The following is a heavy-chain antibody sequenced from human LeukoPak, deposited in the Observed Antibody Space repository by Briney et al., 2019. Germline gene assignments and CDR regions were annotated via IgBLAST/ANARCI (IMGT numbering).Heavy chain of an antibody. CDR3: GKVINMMAVAHDAFDF. CDR2: ISASSSTT. Sequence: GGSLKLSCAASGFTFSSYAMSWVRQAPGKGPEWIAVISASSSTTYYADTEKGRFTVSRDNSKNTLYMQMNSLTSDDTAVYYCGKVINMMAVAHDAFDFGGQGTMVTVSS. J-gene: IGHJ3*01. D-gene: IGHD3-22*01. CDR1: GFTFSSYA. V-gene: IGHV3-23*01.